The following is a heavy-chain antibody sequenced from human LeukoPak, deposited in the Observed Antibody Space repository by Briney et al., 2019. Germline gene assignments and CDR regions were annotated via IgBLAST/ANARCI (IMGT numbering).Heavy chain of an antibody. Sequence: ASVKVSCKASGYTFTIYRIHWVRQAPGQRLEWMAWINDGNGNTKYSEKFQGRVTISRDTSASTVYMELSSLRFEDMAVYYCARGPGSDSPPDYYYGMDVWGQGTTVTVSS. D-gene: IGHD2-21*01. J-gene: IGHJ6*02. CDR1: GYTFTIYR. CDR2: INDGNGNT. CDR3: ARGPGSDSPPDYYYGMDV. V-gene: IGHV1-3*01.